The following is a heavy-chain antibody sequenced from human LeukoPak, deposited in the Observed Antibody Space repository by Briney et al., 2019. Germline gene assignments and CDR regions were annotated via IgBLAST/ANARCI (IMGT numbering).Heavy chain of an antibody. D-gene: IGHD6-13*01. J-gene: IGHJ5*02. V-gene: IGHV4-59*12. Sequence: SETLSLTCTVSGGSISSYYWSWIRQPPGKGLEWIGYIYYSGSTNYNPSLKSRVTISVDTSKNQFSLKLGSVTAADTAVYYCARGGGGIAAAGTKRKYNWFDPWGQGTLVTVSS. CDR2: IYYSGST. CDR3: ARGGGGIAAAGTKRKYNWFDP. CDR1: GGSISSYY.